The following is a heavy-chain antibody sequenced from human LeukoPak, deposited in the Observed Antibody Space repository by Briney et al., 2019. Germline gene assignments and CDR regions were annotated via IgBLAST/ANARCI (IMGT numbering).Heavy chain of an antibody. J-gene: IGHJ6*02. CDR1: GYSFNSYW. V-gene: IGHV5-51*01. CDR2: IYPGDSDT. D-gene: IGHD3-10*01. CDR3: ARRPPGVRATNYYYGMDV. Sequence: GESLKIYFKGPGYSFNSYWIAWVRQMPGKGLEWMGIIYPGDSDTRYSPSFQGQVTISADKSITTAYLQWSSLKASDTAMYYCARRPPGVRATNYYYGMDVWGQGTTVTVSS.